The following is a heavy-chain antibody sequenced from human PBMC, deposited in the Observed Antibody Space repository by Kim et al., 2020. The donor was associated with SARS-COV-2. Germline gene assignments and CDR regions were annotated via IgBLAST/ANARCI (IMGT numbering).Heavy chain of an antibody. CDR3: ARHRGGGDGINGGNYYFDY. D-gene: IGHD3-16*01. J-gene: IGHJ4*02. CDR1: GYSFTSYW. V-gene: IGHV5-51*01. Sequence: GESLKISCKGSGYSFTSYWIGWVRQMPGKGLEWMGIIYPGDSDTRYSPSFQGQVTISADKSISTAYLQWSSLKASDTAMYYCARHRGGGDGINGGNYYFDYWGQGTLVTVSS. CDR2: IYPGDSDT.